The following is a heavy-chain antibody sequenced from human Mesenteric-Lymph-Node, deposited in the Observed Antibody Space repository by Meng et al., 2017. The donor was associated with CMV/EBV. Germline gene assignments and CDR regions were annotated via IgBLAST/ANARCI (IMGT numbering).Heavy chain of an antibody. D-gene: IGHD3-22*01. CDR1: GGSISTSSSY. CDR2: IYYSGST. Sequence: SETLSLTCTVSGGSISTSSSYWGWLRQPPGKGLEWIGNIYYSGSTYYNRSLKSRVVMSADTSRNQFSLKLSSVTAADTAVYYCARAPFNYFDSSGDPPDYWGQGTLVTVSS. CDR3: ARAPFNYFDSSGDPPDY. V-gene: IGHV4-39*07. J-gene: IGHJ4*02.